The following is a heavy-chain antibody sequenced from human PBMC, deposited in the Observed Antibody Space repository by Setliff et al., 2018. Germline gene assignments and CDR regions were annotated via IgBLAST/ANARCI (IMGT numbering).Heavy chain of an antibody. J-gene: IGHJ6*03. CDR1: GGSFSGYF. Sequence: SETLSLTCAVYGGSFSGYFWSWIRQSPGRGLEWIGEINDRGSTHYNPSLKSRFTISRDISKNTLYVQMNSLRPEDTAVYYCARSRYTSRWYEMSAMDVWGKGTTVTVSS. V-gene: IGHV4-34*01. D-gene: IGHD6-13*01. CDR3: ARSRYTSRWYEMSAMDV. CDR2: INDRGST.